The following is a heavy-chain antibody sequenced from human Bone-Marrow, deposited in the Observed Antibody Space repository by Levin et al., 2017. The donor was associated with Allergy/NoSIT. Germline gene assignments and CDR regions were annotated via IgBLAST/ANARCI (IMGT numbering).Heavy chain of an antibody. V-gene: IGHV1-8*01. Sequence: KISCQASGDTFSSYDINWVRQASGQGLEWMGWMNPNSGNTVYAKKFQGRVTMTRNTSISTAYMDLSSLRSDDTATYYCATGQGHLVGPPWGQGTLVTVSA. CDR2: MNPNSGNT. D-gene: IGHD6-6*01. CDR3: ATGQGHLVGPP. CDR1: GDTFSSYD. J-gene: IGHJ5*02.